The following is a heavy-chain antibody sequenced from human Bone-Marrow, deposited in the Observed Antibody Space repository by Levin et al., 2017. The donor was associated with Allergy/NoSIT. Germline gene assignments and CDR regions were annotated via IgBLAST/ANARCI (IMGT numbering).Heavy chain of an antibody. D-gene: IGHD3-9*01. Sequence: PSETLSLTCTVSGGSVNSGDHYWSWIRQSPGKGLEWIGYIFYSGSTFYNPSLQSRITISVDTSKNQFSLHLSSVTPADAAVYYCVRESDYDLLTGSRPPGIWGPGTMVTVSS. CDR1: GGSVNSGDHY. J-gene: IGHJ3*01. CDR3: VRESDYDLLTGSRPPGI. V-gene: IGHV4-30-4*08. CDR2: IFYSGST.